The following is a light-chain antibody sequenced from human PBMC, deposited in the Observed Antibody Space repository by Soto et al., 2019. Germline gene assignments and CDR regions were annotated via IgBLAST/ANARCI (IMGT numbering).Light chain of an antibody. Sequence: ETVLTQSPGTLSLSPGERATLSCRASQTIRSYYLAWYRQTPGQAPRLLIYGASNMATGIADRFSGSGSGTDFTLIISRLEPEDFALYSCQLYGSSLWTFGHGTKVEIK. V-gene: IGKV3-20*01. CDR1: QTIRSYY. CDR2: GAS. CDR3: QLYGSSLWT. J-gene: IGKJ1*01.